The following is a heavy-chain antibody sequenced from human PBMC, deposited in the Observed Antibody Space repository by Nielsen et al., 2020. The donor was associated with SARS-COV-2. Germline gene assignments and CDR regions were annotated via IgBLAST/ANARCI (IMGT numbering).Heavy chain of an antibody. V-gene: IGHV3-13*01. CDR2: IGTAGDT. D-gene: IGHD1-26*01. CDR1: GFTFSSYD. J-gene: IGHJ3*02. Sequence: GGSLRLSCAASGFTFSSYDMHWVRQATGKGLEWVSAIGTAGDTYYPGSVKGRFTISRENAKNSLYLQMNSLRAEDTAVYYCAKSRGGSYLDAFDIWGQGTMVTVSS. CDR3: AKSRGGSYLDAFDI.